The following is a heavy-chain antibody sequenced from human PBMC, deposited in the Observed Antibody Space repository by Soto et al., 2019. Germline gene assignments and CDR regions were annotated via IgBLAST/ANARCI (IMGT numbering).Heavy chain of an antibody. CDR2: IDPSDSYT. CDR1: GYSFTSYW. D-gene: IGHD6-19*01. V-gene: IGHV5-10-1*01. Sequence: PGVPQRISCKGSGYSFTSYWISWVRQMPGKGLEWMGRIDPSDSYTNYSPSFQGHVTISADKSISTAYLQWSSLKASDTAMYYCARQHVASGWSPYYYYGMDVWGQGTTVTVSS. J-gene: IGHJ6*02. CDR3: ARQHVASGWSPYYYYGMDV.